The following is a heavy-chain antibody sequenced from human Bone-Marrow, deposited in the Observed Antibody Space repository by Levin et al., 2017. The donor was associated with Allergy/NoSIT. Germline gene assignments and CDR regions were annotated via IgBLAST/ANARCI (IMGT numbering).Heavy chain of an antibody. V-gene: IGHV1-18*01. D-gene: IGHD3-10*01. Sequence: ASVKVSCKSSGYSFTSHGINWVRQAPGQGLEWMGWISTYNGDTNYEKKFQGRITITTETSTPKVYMELRRLRSDDTAVYYCARDRGLGREDWGQGTLVTVSS. CDR2: ISTYNGDT. CDR3: ARDRGLGRED. CDR1: GYSFTSHG. J-gene: IGHJ4*02.